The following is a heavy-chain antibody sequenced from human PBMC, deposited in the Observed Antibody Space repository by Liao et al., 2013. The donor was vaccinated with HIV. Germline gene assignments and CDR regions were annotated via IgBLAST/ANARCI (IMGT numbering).Heavy chain of an antibody. CDR3: AKVPGADAP. Sequence: QVQLQESGPGLVKPSQTLSLTCTVSGGSISSGSYYWSWIRQPAGKGLEWIGRIYTSGSTNYNPSLKSRVTILIDTSKNQFSLKLSSVTAADTGVYYCAKVPGADAPWGQGTLVTVSS. V-gene: IGHV4-61*02. CDR2: IYTSGST. D-gene: IGHD6-13*01. CDR1: GGSISSGSYY. J-gene: IGHJ5*02.